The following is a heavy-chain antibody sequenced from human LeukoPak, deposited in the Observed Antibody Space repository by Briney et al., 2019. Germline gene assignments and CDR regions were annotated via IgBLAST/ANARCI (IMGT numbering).Heavy chain of an antibody. CDR2: INPNSGGT. D-gene: IGHD3-22*01. J-gene: IGHJ4*02. CDR3: AKEYYYDSSGYYWLPDY. V-gene: IGHV1-2*06. CDR1: GYTFTGYY. Sequence: GASVKVSCKASGYTFTGYYMHWVRQAPGQGLEWMGRINPNSGGTNYAQKFQGRVTMTRDTSISTAYMELSRLRSDDTAVYYCAKEYYYDSSGYYWLPDYWGQGTLVTVSS.